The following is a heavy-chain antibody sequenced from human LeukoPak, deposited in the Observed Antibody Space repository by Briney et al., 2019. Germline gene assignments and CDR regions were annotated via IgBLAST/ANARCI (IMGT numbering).Heavy chain of an antibody. D-gene: IGHD3-22*01. V-gene: IGHV4-34*01. CDR1: GGSFSGYY. J-gene: IGHJ4*02. Sequence: PSETLSLTCAVYGGSFSGYYWSWIRQPPGKGLEWIGEINHSGSTNYNPSLKSPVTISVDTSKNQFSLKLSSVTAADTAVYYCARVSYYDSGGYYQFDCWGQGTLVTVSS. CDR2: INHSGST. CDR3: ARVSYYDSGGYYQFDC.